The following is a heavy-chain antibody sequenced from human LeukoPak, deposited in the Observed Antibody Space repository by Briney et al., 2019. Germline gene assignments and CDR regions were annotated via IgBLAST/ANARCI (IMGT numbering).Heavy chain of an antibody. J-gene: IGHJ4*02. V-gene: IGHV3-30*04. CDR2: ISYDGSNK. Sequence: GGSLRLSCAASGFTFSGYPIHWVRQAPGKGLEWVAVISYDGSNKYYADSVKGRFTISRDNSKNTLYLQMNSLRAEDTAVYYCARDPHYYGSGSCDYWGQGTLVTVSS. D-gene: IGHD3-10*01. CDR3: ARDPHYYGSGSCDY. CDR1: GFTFSGYP.